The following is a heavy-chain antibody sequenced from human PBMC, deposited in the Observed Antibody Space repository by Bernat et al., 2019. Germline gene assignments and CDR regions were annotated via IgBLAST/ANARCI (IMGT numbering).Heavy chain of an antibody. CDR3: AKVRSQWMVNSWRRAAFDI. V-gene: IGHV3-23*04. CDR2: ISGSGGST. D-gene: IGHD6-19*01. Sequence: EVQLVESGGGLVQPGGSLRLSCAASGFTFSSYAMSWVRQAPGKGLEWVSAISGSGGSTYYADSVKGRFTISRDNSKNTLDLQMNSLRAEDTAVYYCAKVRSQWMVNSWRRAAFDIWGQGTMVTVSS. J-gene: IGHJ3*02. CDR1: GFTFSSYA.